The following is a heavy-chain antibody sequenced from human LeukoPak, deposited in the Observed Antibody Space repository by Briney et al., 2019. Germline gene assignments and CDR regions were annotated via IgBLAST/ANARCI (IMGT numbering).Heavy chain of an antibody. J-gene: IGHJ4*02. CDR3: ATSDYGGVFDY. CDR2: IYHSGST. Sequence: PSETLSLTCTVSGGSISSGGYYWSWIRQPPGKGLEWIGYIYHSGSTYYNPSLKSRVTISVDRSKNQFSLKLSSVTAADTAVYYCATSDYGGVFDYWGQGTLVTVPS. D-gene: IGHD4-23*01. V-gene: IGHV4-30-2*01. CDR1: GGSISSGGYY.